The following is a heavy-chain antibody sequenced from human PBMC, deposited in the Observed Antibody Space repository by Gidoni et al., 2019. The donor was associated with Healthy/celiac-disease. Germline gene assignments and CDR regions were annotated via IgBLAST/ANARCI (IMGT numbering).Heavy chain of an antibody. D-gene: IGHD4-17*01. CDR1: GFTFSSYG. CDR2: IWYDGSNK. Sequence: QVQLVESGGGVVKPGRSLRLPCAARGFTFSSYGMHWVRQAPGKGLEWVAVIWYDGSNKYYADSVKGRFTISRDNSKNTLYLQMNSLRAEDTAVYYCTGTIDYGGDFDYWGQGTLVTVSS. V-gene: IGHV3-33*01. J-gene: IGHJ4*02. CDR3: TGTIDYGGDFDY.